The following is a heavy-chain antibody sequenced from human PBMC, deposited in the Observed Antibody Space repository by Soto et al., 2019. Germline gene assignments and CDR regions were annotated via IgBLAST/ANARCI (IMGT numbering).Heavy chain of an antibody. V-gene: IGHV1-8*01. J-gene: IGHJ6*03. Sequence: GVSVKVSSKASGYTFTSYDINWVRQATGQGLECMGWMNPNSGNTDYAQKFQGRVTMTRNTSIDTAYMELSSLRSEDTAVYFCARLTRISFNSLLYYYYYMDVWGKGTTVTVSS. CDR3: ARLTRISFNSLLYYYYYMDV. CDR2: MNPNSGNT. CDR1: GYTFTSYD. D-gene: IGHD2-15*01.